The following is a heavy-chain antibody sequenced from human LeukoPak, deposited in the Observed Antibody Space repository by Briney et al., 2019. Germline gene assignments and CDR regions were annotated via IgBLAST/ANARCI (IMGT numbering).Heavy chain of an antibody. CDR3: AKALNNWNLDY. V-gene: IGHV3-23*01. D-gene: IGHD1-20*01. CDR1: GFAFSSYA. Sequence: GSLRLSCAASGFAFSSYAMSWVRQAPGKGLEWVSVISGSGGSTYYADSVKGRFTISRDNSRNTLYLQMNSLRVEDAAVYYCAKALNNWNLDYWGQGTLVTVSS. J-gene: IGHJ4*02. CDR2: ISGSGGST.